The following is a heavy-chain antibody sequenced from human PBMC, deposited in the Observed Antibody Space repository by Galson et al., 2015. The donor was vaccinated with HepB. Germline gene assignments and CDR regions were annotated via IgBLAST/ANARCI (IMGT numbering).Heavy chain of an antibody. CDR1: GFTLSSFW. Sequence: LRLSCAVSGFTLSSFWMTWVRQAPGKGLEWIGSIYYTGRTYYNPSLKGRVTISVDTSKNQFSLKLSSVTAADTAVYYCARMGWVTAAAVSWGQGTLVTVSS. D-gene: IGHD6-13*01. CDR3: ARMGWVTAAAVS. V-gene: IGHV4-39*01. J-gene: IGHJ4*02. CDR2: IYYTGRT.